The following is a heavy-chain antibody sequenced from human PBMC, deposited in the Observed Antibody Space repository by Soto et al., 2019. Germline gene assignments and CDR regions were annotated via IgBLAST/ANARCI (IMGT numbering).Heavy chain of an antibody. CDR2: ISSSSSTI. CDR1: GFTFSSYS. CDR3: ARALNPVIISMVGFDY. D-gene: IGHD3-10*01. Sequence: EVQLVESGGGLVQPGGSLRLSCAASGFTFSSYSMNWVRQAPGKGLEWVSYISSSSSTIYYADSVKGRFTISRDNAKNSLYLQMNSLRDEDTAVYYCARALNPVIISMVGFDYWGQGTLVTVSS. V-gene: IGHV3-48*02. J-gene: IGHJ4*02.